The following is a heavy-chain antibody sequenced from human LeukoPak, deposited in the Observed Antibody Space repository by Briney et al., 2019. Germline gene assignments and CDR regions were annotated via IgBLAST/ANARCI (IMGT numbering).Heavy chain of an antibody. CDR2: FGGGSSST. CDR1: GFTFSSYA. Sequence: GGSLRLSCAASGFTFSSYAMSWVRQAPGRGLEWVSAFGGGSSSTYYADSVRGRFTISRDNSKNTLYLQMNSLRAEDTAVYYCARARGWEPNYYYYYMDVWGKGTTVTVSS. CDR3: ARARGWEPNYYYYYMDV. J-gene: IGHJ6*03. V-gene: IGHV3-23*01. D-gene: IGHD1-26*01.